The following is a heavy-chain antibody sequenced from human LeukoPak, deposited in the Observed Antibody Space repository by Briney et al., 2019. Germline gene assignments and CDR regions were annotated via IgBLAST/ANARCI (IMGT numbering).Heavy chain of an antibody. Sequence: SETPSLTCTVSGGSISSSSYCWGWIRQPPGKGLEWIGSIYYSGSTYYNPSLKSRVTISVDTSKNQFSLKLSSVTAADTAVYYCARGFLYYYYMDVWGKGTTVTVSS. D-gene: IGHD2/OR15-2a*01. CDR3: ARGFLYYYYMDV. J-gene: IGHJ6*03. CDR1: GGSISSSSYC. V-gene: IGHV4-39*07. CDR2: IYYSGST.